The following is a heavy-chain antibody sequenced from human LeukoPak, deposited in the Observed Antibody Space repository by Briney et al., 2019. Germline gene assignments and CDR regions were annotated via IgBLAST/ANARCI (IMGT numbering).Heavy chain of an antibody. CDR3: ARSLYYYGSDSFDI. CDR2: IYTSGST. J-gene: IGHJ3*02. CDR1: GGSISSGDYY. D-gene: IGHD3-10*01. Sequence: SETLSLTCTVSGGSISSGDYYWSWVQQPAGKGLEWIGRIYTSGSTNYNPSLKSRVTISVDTSKNQFSLKLSSVTAADTAVYYCARSLYYYGSDSFDIWGQGTMVSVSS. V-gene: IGHV4-61*02.